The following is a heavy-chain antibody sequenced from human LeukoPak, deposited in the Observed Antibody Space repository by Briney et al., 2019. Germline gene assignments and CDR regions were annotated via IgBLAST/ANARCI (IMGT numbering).Heavy chain of an antibody. Sequence: GGSLRLSCAASGFTVSSNYMSWVRQAPGKGLEWVSVIYSGGSTYYADSVKGRFTISRDNSKNTLYLQMNSLRAEDTAVYYCARAPHSQYFDYWGQGTLVTVSS. CDR1: GFTVSSNY. D-gene: IGHD6-13*01. J-gene: IGHJ4*02. CDR2: IYSGGST. CDR3: ARAPHSQYFDY. V-gene: IGHV3-53*01.